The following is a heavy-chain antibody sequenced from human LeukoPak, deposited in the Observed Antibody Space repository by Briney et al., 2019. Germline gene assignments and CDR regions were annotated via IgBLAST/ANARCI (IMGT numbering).Heavy chain of an antibody. CDR1: GGSISSGDYY. Sequence: PSETLSLTCTVSGGSISSGDYYWSWIRQPPGKGLEWIGYNYYSGSTYYNPSLKSRVTISVDTSKNQFSLKLSSVTAADTAVYYCARSAVWFGGNYLYYFDYWGQGTLVTVSS. CDR3: ARSAVWFGGNYLYYFDY. J-gene: IGHJ4*02. V-gene: IGHV4-30-4*01. D-gene: IGHD3-10*01. CDR2: NYYSGST.